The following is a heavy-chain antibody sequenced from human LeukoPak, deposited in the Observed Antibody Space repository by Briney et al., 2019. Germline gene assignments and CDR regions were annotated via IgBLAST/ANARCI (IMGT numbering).Heavy chain of an antibody. D-gene: IGHD6-25*01. CDR3: ARGAARGYYFDY. V-gene: IGHV3-23*01. CDR2: ISTSGGST. Sequence: GGSLRLSCAASGLSFSSFAMNWVRQAPGKGLEWVSGISTSGGSTYYADSVKGRFTISRDNSKNILFLHMNSLRAEDTAEYFGARGAARGYYFDYWGQGTLVTVSS. CDR1: GLSFSSFA. J-gene: IGHJ4*02.